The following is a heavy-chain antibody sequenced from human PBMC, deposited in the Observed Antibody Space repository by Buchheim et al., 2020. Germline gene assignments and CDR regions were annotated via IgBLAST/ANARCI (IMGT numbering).Heavy chain of an antibody. D-gene: IGHD3-22*01. J-gene: IGHJ4*02. CDR1: GGSISSYY. CDR2: IYYSGSP. Sequence: QVQLQESGPGLVKPSETLSLTCTVSGGSISSYYWSWIRQPPGKGLEWIGYIYYSGSPNYNPSLKSRVTISVDTSKNQFSLKLSSVTAADTAVYYCARENGEYYYDSSGYIDYWGQGTL. V-gene: IGHV4-59*01. CDR3: ARENGEYYYDSSGYIDY.